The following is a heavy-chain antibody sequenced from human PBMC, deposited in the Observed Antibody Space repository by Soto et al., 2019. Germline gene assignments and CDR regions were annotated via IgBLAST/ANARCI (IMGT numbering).Heavy chain of an antibody. V-gene: IGHV3-30*18. CDR1: GITFSSYG. Sequence: PGGSLRLSCAASGITFSSYGMHWVRQAPGKGLEWVAVISYDGSKKYYADSVKGRFTISRDNSKNTVYLQMNSLRTEDTALYYCAKSYREYGDYWYFDVWGRGTLVTVSS. D-gene: IGHD4-17*01. J-gene: IGHJ2*01. CDR3: AKSYREYGDYWYFDV. CDR2: ISYDGSKK.